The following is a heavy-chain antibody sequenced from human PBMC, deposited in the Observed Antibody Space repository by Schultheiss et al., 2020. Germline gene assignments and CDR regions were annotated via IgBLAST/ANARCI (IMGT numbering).Heavy chain of an antibody. CDR2: ISAYNGNT. CDR3: ARSSQDYYYYGMDV. V-gene: IGHV1-18*01. J-gene: IGHJ6*02. D-gene: IGHD6-13*01. Sequence: AYVKVSCKASGYTFTSYGISWVRQAPGQGLEWMGWISAYNGNTNYAQKLQGRVTMTTDTSTSTAYMELRSLRSDDTAVYYCARSSQDYYYYGMDVWGQGTTVTVSS. CDR1: GYTFTSYG.